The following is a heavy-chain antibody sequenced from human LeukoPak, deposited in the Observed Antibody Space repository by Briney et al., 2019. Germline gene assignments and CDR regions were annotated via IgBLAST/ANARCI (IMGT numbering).Heavy chain of an antibody. CDR2: IVVGSGNT. Sequence: SVKVSCKASGFTFTSSAMQWVRQARGQRLEWIGWIVVGSGNTNYAQKFQERVTITRDMSTSTAYMELSGLRSEDTAVYYCAVRWDSSGYYGYYYGMDVWGQGTTVTVSS. V-gene: IGHV1-58*02. D-gene: IGHD3-22*01. CDR3: AVRWDSSGYYGYYYGMDV. CDR1: GFTFTSSA. J-gene: IGHJ6*02.